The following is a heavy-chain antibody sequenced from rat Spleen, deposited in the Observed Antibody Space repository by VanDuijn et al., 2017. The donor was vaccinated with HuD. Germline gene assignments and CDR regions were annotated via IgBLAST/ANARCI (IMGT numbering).Heavy chain of an antibody. V-gene: IGHV3-1*01. D-gene: IGHD1-11*01. Sequence: EMQLQESGPGLVKPSQSLSLTCSVTGFSITSNYWAWIRKFPGNKMEWIGHISYSGTTSYNPSLKSRISISRDTSKNQFFLQLNSVTTEDTATYYCARPANYGGGYYFDYWGQGFMVTVSS. CDR1: GFSITSNY. CDR3: ARPANYGGGYYFDY. CDR2: ISYSGTT. J-gene: IGHJ2*01.